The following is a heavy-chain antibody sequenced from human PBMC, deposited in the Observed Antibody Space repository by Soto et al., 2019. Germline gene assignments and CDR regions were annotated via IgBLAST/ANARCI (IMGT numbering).Heavy chain of an antibody. V-gene: IGHV1-46*01. Sequence: QVQLVQSGAEVKRPGASVKVSCKASGYTFTTYYMHWVRQAPGQGLEWLGIINPNGGSTTYAQKFQCRVTLTRDTSTSTVYLELRSLRSEDTAVYYCASAGYCSGGTCFHGNCDYWGQGTLVTVSA. CDR2: INPNGGST. CDR3: ASAGYCSGGTCFHGNCDY. CDR1: GYTFTTYY. D-gene: IGHD2-15*01. J-gene: IGHJ4*02.